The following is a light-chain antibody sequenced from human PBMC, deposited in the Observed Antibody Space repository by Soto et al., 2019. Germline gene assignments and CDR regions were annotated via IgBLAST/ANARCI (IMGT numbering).Light chain of an antibody. CDR1: QSVSSSY. V-gene: IGKV3-20*01. CDR2: DTS. Sequence: EIVLTQSPGTLSLSPGERATLSFRASQSVSSSYLAWYQQKPGQTPRLLIYDTSTRATGVPTRFSGSGSGTEFTPTISSLQPDDFATHYRQQYNSYSTFGQGTKVDIK. J-gene: IGKJ1*01. CDR3: QQYNSYST.